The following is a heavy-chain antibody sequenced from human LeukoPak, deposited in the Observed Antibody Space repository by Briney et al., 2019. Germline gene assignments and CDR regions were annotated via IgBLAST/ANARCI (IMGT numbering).Heavy chain of an antibody. V-gene: IGHV1-69*04. CDR2: IIPILGIA. CDR3: ARSDQSSGWYEGLKDY. D-gene: IGHD6-19*01. J-gene: IGHJ4*02. Sequence: SVKVSCKASGYTFTSYGISWVRQAPGQGLEWMGRIIPILGIANYAQKFQGRVTITADKSTSTAYMELSSLRSEDTAVYYCARSDQSSGWYEGLKDYWGQGTLVTVSS. CDR1: GYTFTSYG.